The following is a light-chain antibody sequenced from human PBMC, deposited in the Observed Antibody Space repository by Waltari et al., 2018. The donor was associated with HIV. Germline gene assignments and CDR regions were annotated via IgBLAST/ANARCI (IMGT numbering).Light chain of an antibody. CDR3: QQLNSYPRT. CDR2: LAS. CDR1: QGISSY. Sequence: DIQLTQSQSLLSASVGDRVTIPCRASQGISSYLAWYQQKLGKAPMLLIYLASTLQSGVPSRFSGSGSGTEFTLTISILQPEDFATYYCQQLNSYPRTFGQGTKVEIK. V-gene: IGKV1-9*01. J-gene: IGKJ1*01.